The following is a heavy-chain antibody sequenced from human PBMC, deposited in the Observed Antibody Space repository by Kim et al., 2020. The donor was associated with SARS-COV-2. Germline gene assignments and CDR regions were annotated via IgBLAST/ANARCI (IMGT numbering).Heavy chain of an antibody. J-gene: IGHJ4*01. CDR1: GGSISTYY. Sequence: SETLSLTCTVSGGSISTYYWSWIRQPPGKGLEWIGYLYNSGSTNYNPSLKSRVTISVDTSENQFFLKLSSVTAADTAGYYFARAGLEGFGEFLPFDYWG. D-gene: IGHD3-10*01. CDR2: LYNSGST. CDR3: ARAGLEGFGEFLPFDY. V-gene: IGHV4-59*01.